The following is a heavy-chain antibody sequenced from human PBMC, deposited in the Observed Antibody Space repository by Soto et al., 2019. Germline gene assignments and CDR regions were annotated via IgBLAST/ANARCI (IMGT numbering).Heavy chain of an antibody. Sequence: SETLSLTCTVSGGSISSGDYYWSWIRQPPGKGLEWIGYIYYSGSTYYNPSLKSRVTISVDTSKNQFSLKLSSVTAADTAVYYCARVTYCGGDCYYFDYWGQGTLVTVSS. D-gene: IGHD2-21*02. CDR1: GGSISSGDYY. J-gene: IGHJ4*02. CDR2: IYYSGST. V-gene: IGHV4-30-4*01. CDR3: ARVTYCGGDCYYFDY.